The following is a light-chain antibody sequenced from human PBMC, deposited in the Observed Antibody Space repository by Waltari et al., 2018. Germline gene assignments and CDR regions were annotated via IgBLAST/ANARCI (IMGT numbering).Light chain of an antibody. Sequence: QSALTQPASVSGSPGQSITISCTGTSSDVGGYNYVSWYQQHPGKAPKLMIYEVSNRPSGVSNCFSGSKSGNTASLTISGRQAEDEADYYCSSYTSSSTRVFGGGTKLTVL. CDR1: SSDVGGYNY. J-gene: IGLJ2*01. CDR2: EVS. CDR3: SSYTSSSTRV. V-gene: IGLV2-14*01.